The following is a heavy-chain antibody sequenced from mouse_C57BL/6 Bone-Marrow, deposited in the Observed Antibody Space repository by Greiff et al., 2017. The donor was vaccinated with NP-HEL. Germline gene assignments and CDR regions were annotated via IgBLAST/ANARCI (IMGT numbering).Heavy chain of an antibody. CDR1: GFTFSDYG. CDR3: ARDGYYERVVAY. CDR2: ISSGSSTI. D-gene: IGHD2-3*01. J-gene: IGHJ3*01. V-gene: IGHV5-17*01. Sequence: EVMLVESGGGLVKPGGSLKLSCAASGFTFSDYGMHWVRQAPEKGLEGVAYISSGSSTIYYAATVKGRFTISRDNAKNTLFLQMTSLRSEDTAMYYCARDGYYERVVAYWGQGTLVTVSA.